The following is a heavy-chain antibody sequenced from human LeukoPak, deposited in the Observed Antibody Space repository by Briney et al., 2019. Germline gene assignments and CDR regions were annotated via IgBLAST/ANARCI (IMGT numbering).Heavy chain of an antibody. CDR3: ARGVQVSLRLDY. CDR1: GGSISSYY. Sequence: SETLSLTCTISGGSISSYYWTWFRQSPGIRPEWLGYIYYNGATNYNPSLKSRATMSVDMSKNQFSLNLTSVTAADTAVYFCARGVQVSLRLDYWGRGKLVTVSS. CDR2: IYYNGAT. V-gene: IGHV4-59*01. D-gene: IGHD2-8*01. J-gene: IGHJ4*02.